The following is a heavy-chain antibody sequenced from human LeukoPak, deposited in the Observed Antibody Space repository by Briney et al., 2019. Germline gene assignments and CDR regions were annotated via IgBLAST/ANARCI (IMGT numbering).Heavy chain of an antibody. CDR3: ARAKEVPARPNYYYGMDV. J-gene: IGHJ6*02. Sequence: SETLSLTCAVYGGSFSGYYWSWIRQPPGKGLEWIGEINHSGSTNYNPSLKSRVTISVDTSKNQFSLQLNSVTPEDTAVYYCARAKEVPARPNYYYGMDVWGQGTTVTVSS. CDR2: INHSGST. CDR1: GGSFSGYY. V-gene: IGHV4-34*01. D-gene: IGHD6-6*01.